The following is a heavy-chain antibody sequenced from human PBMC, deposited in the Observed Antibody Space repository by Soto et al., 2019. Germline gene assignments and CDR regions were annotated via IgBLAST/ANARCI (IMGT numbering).Heavy chain of an antibody. V-gene: IGHV5-51*01. CDR3: AKASRDGYNYNAFDI. D-gene: IGHD5-12*01. CDR2: IYPGDSDT. Sequence: GESLKISCKGSGYRFTNFWIAWVRQMPGKGLEWMGIIYPGDSDTRYSPSFQGQVTISADKSISTAYLQWSSLKASDTAMYYCAKASRDGYNYNAFDIWGQGTMVTVS. CDR1: GYRFTNFW. J-gene: IGHJ3*02.